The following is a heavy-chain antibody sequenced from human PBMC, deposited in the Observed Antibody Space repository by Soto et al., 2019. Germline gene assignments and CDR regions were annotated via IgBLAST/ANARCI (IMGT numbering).Heavy chain of an antibody. D-gene: IGHD4-4*01. Sequence: ASVKVSCKASGYTFSTYYMHWVRQAPGQGYEWMGIINPSGGSTTYAQKFQGRVTMTRDTSTTTVYMELSSLKSEDTAVYYCARYDYNGYYYDYWGQGTLVTVSS. CDR3: ARYDYNGYYYDY. CDR2: INPSGGST. V-gene: IGHV1-46*01. J-gene: IGHJ4*02. CDR1: GYTFSTYY.